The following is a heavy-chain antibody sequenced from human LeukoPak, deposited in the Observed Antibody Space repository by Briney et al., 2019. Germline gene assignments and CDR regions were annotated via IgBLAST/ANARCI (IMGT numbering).Heavy chain of an antibody. D-gene: IGHD6-13*01. CDR1: GYTFTSYA. Sequence: GASVKVSCKASGYTFTSYAMHWVRQAPGQRLEWMGWINAGNGNTKYSQKFQGRVTITRDTSASTAYMELSSLRSEDTAVYYCARSALGSGQLVQYWGQGTLVTVSS. CDR2: INAGNGNT. V-gene: IGHV1-3*01. CDR3: ARSALGSGQLVQY. J-gene: IGHJ4*02.